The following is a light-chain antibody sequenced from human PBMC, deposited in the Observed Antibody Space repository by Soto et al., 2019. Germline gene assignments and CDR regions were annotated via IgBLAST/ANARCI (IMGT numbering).Light chain of an antibody. V-gene: IGKV3-20*01. Sequence: EIVLTQSPATLSLSPGERATLSCRASQSVSSYLAWYQQKPGQAPRLLIYAASSRATGIPDRFSGSGSGTDFTRSISRLEPEDFAVYYCLQYGNSPHTFGQGTKLEIK. CDR3: LQYGNSPHT. CDR2: AAS. J-gene: IGKJ2*01. CDR1: QSVSSY.